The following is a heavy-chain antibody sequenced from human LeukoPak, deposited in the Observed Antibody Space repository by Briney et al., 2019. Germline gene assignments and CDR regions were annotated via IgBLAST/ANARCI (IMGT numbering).Heavy chain of an antibody. CDR2: INHSGST. J-gene: IGHJ3*02. V-gene: IGHV4-34*01. Sequence: SETLSLTCAVYGGSFSGYYWSWIRQPPGKGLEWIGEINHSGSTNYNPSLKSRVTISVDTSKNQFSLKLSSVTAADTAVYYCARRRDIVVVVAAKGLDAFDIWGQGTMVTVSS. D-gene: IGHD2-15*01. CDR1: GGSFSGYY. CDR3: ARRRDIVVVVAAKGLDAFDI.